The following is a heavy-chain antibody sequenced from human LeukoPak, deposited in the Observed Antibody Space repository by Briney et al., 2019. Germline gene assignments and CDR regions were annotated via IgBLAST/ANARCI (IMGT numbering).Heavy chain of an antibody. D-gene: IGHD1-26*01. CDR3: ARSSAYYNEADI. V-gene: IGHV1-46*01. J-gene: IGHJ3*02. CDR1: GYTFTRYY. CDR2: INPSGGST. Sequence: VASVKVSCKASGYTFTRYYMHWVRQAPGQGLEWMGIINPSGGSTTYAQKFQGRLTMTSGTSTSTVYMELSSLRSEDTAVYYCARSSAYYNEADIWGQGTMVTVSS.